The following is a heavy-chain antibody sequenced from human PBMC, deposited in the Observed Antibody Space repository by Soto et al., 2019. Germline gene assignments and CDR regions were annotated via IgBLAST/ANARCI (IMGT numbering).Heavy chain of an antibody. Sequence: ASVKVSCKASGYTFTGYYMHWVRQAPGQGLEWMGWINPNSGGTNYAQKFQGRVTMTRDTSISTAYMELSRLRSDATAVYYCARGWNGCSSTSCYTGDAFDIWGQGTMVTVSS. V-gene: IGHV1-2*02. CDR1: GYTFTGYY. CDR3: ARGWNGCSSTSCYTGDAFDI. D-gene: IGHD2-2*02. J-gene: IGHJ3*02. CDR2: INPNSGGT.